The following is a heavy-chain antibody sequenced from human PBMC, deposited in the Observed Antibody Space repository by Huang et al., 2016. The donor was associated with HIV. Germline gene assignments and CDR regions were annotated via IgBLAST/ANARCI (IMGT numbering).Heavy chain of an antibody. CDR2: RKPNTGNT. J-gene: IGHJ6*02. D-gene: IGHD3-10*01. Sequence: QVQLVQSGAELKEPGASVKVSCKTSEYTFTRYDINWVRQATGQGREGMGWRKPNTGNTGYAQKFQGRVTMTRNTSISTASMELSSLRSEDTAVYYCARGRYSLMGRGVMAFGLDVWGQGTTVTVSS. CDR1: EYTFTRYD. CDR3: ARGRYSLMGRGVMAFGLDV. V-gene: IGHV1-8*01.